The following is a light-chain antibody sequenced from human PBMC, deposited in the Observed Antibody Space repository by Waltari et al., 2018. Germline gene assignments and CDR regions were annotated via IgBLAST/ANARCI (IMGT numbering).Light chain of an antibody. J-gene: IGLJ1*01. V-gene: IGLV2-11*01. CDR3: CAYGGRYTYV. CDR2: DVN. Sequence: QSPLPQPRSVSGPPGQSVTISFTSTSSAVGCYDYVCWYQHHPGNAPTFMIFDVNKRPAGGRDRFSGSKAGNTASLIISWLQHEDEDEYYCCAYGGRYTYVFGRGTKVTVL. CDR1: SSAVGCYDY.